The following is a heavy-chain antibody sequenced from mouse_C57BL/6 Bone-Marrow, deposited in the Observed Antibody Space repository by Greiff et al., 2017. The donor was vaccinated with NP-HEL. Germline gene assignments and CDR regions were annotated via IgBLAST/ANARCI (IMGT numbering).Heavy chain of an antibody. CDR1: GFNIKDDY. Sequence: EVQLQESGAELVRPGASVKLSCTASGFNIKDDYMHWVKQRPEQGLEWIGWIDPENGDTEYASKFQGKATITADTSSNTAYLQLSSLTSEDTAVYYCTTRLRYSRHYFDYWGQGTTLTVSS. J-gene: IGHJ2*01. D-gene: IGHD1-1*01. CDR3: TTRLRYSRHYFDY. CDR2: IDPENGDT. V-gene: IGHV14-4*01.